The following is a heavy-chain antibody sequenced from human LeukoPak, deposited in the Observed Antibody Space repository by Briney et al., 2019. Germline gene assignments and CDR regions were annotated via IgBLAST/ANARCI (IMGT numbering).Heavy chain of an antibody. Sequence: PSETLSLTCTVSGASISSYYWSWIRQPPGKGLEWIGYIYYSGSTNYNPSLKSRVTISVDTSKDQFSLRLSSVTAADTAVYYCARHRYYYDSSGYYYQPWGQGTLVTVSS. J-gene: IGHJ5*02. V-gene: IGHV4-59*01. D-gene: IGHD3-22*01. CDR2: IYYSGST. CDR1: GASISSYY. CDR3: ARHRYYYDSSGYYYQP.